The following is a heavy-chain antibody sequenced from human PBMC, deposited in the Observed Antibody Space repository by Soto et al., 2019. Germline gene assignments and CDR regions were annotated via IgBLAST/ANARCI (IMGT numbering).Heavy chain of an antibody. J-gene: IGHJ4*02. CDR1: GGSFSGYY. CDR3: ARDHPHSYGVYYFDY. Sequence: SETLSLTCAVYGGSFSGYYWSWIRQPPGKGLEWIGEINHSGSTNYNPSLKSRVTISLETSKSQVSLKVNSVTAADTSVYYCARDHPHSYGVYYFDYWGQGTPVTVSS. D-gene: IGHD5-18*01. CDR2: INHSGST. V-gene: IGHV4-34*01.